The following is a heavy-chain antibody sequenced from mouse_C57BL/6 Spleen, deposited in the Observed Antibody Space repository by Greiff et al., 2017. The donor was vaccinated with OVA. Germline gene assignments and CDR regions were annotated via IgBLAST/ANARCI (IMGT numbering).Heavy chain of an antibody. D-gene: IGHD2-4*01. V-gene: IGHV10-3*01. CDR2: IRSKSSNYAT. J-gene: IGHJ4*01. CDR1: GFTFNTYA. CDR3: VRDGYRDYDEGYAMDY. Sequence: GGGLVQPKGSLKLSCAASGFTFNTYAMHWVRQAPGKGLEWVARIRSKSSNYATYYADSVKDRFTISRDDSQSMLYLQMNNLKTEDTAMYYCVRDGYRDYDEGYAMDYWGQGTSVTVSS.